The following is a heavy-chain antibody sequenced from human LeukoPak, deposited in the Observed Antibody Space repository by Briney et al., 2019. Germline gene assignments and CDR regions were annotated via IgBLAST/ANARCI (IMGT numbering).Heavy chain of an antibody. CDR2: ISSSSSYI. V-gene: IGHV3-21*01. CDR3: ARAPPGVSDY. J-gene: IGHJ4*02. CDR1: GFTFSSYS. D-gene: IGHD3-10*01. Sequence: GGSLRLSCAASGFTFSSYSMNWVRQAPGEGLEWVSSISSSSSYIYYADSVKGRFTISRDNAKNSLYLQMNSLRAEDTAVYYCARAPPGVSDYWGQGTLVTVSS.